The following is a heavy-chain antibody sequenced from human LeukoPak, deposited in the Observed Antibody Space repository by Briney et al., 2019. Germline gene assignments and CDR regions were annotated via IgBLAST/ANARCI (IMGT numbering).Heavy chain of an antibody. J-gene: IGHJ4*02. CDR1: GFTFDDYA. V-gene: IGHV3-9*03. CDR3: AKDTGGKLDY. Sequence: GRSLRLSCAASGFTFDDYAMHWVRQAPGKGLEWVSSISWNSGSIGYADSVQGRFTISRDNAKNSLYLQMNSLRAEDMALYYCAKDTGGKLDYWGQGTLVTVSS. D-gene: IGHD4-23*01. CDR2: ISWNSGSI.